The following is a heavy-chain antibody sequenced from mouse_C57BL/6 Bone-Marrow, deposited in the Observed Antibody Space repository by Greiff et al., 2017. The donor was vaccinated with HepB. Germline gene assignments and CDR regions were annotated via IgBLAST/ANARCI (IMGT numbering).Heavy chain of an antibody. J-gene: IGHJ2*01. D-gene: IGHD2-1*01. CDR2: ISSGSSTN. Sequence: EVQLQESGGGLVKPGGSLKLSCAASGFTFSDYGMHWVRQAPEKGLEWVAYISSGSSTNYYADTVNGRFTISRDNAKNTLFLQMTSLRSEDTAMYYCARSFYYGNYEDDFGYWGQGTTLTVSS. CDR3: ARSFYYGNYEDDFGY. CDR1: GFTFSDYG. V-gene: IGHV5-17*01.